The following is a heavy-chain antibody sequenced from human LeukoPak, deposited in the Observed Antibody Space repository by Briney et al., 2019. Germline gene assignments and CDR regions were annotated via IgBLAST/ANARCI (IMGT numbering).Heavy chain of an antibody. J-gene: IGHJ3*01. D-gene: IGHD6-13*01. V-gene: IGHV3-23*01. Sequence: GGSLRLACAASGFTFSSYAMTWVRQAPGKGLEWVSAFSATDGSAQYAESVEGRFTISRDNSKNTLFLQMNSLGAEDTAVYYCARAKIAAAGTGAFDVWGQGTLVTVSS. CDR3: ARAKIAAAGTGAFDV. CDR2: FSATDGSA. CDR1: GFTFSSYA.